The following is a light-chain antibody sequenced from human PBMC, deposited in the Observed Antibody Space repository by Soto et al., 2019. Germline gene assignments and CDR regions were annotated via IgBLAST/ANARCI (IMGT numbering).Light chain of an antibody. Sequence: QSALTQPASVSGSPGQSIIISCTGTSSDVGGYNYVSWYQQHPGKAPKVMIYEVNNRPSGVSNRFSGSKSGNTASLTISGLQAEDEADYYCSSFTRRSTWVFGGGTKLTVL. CDR1: SSDVGGYNY. CDR3: SSFTRRSTWV. CDR2: EVN. J-gene: IGLJ3*02. V-gene: IGLV2-14*03.